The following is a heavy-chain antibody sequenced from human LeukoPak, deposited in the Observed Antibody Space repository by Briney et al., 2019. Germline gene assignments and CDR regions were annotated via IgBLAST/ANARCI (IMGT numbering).Heavy chain of an antibody. V-gene: IGHV3-30-3*01. J-gene: IGHJ3*02. CDR1: GFTFSSYA. D-gene: IGHD3-16*02. CDR2: ISYDGSNK. CDR3: ARGGDLRLGELSYDAFDI. Sequence: GGSLRLSCAASGFTFSSYAMHWVRQAPGKGLEWVAVISYDGSNKYYADSVKGRFTISRDNSKNTLYLQMNSLRAEDTAVYYCARGGDLRLGELSYDAFDIWGQGTMVTVSS.